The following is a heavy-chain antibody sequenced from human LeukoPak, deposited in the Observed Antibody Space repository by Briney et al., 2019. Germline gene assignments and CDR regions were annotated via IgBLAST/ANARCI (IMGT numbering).Heavy chain of an antibody. Sequence: GASVKVSCKASGYTFTSYAMNWVRQAPGQGLEWMGWISAYNGNTNYAQKLQGRVTMTTDTSTSTAYMELRSLRSDDTAVYYCARDFVAVAGVDYYYYMDVWGKGTTVTISS. CDR2: ISAYNGNT. V-gene: IGHV1-18*01. CDR1: GYTFTSYA. J-gene: IGHJ6*03. D-gene: IGHD6-19*01. CDR3: ARDFVAVAGVDYYYYMDV.